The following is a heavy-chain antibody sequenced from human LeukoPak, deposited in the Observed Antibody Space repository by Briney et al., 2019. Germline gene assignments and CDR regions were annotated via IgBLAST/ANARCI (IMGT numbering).Heavy chain of an antibody. CDR2: IYYSGNT. D-gene: IGHD6-19*01. Sequence: SETLSLTCSVSGDSISTSSYYWGWIRQPPGKGLEWIGRTGSIYYSGNTYYNPSLKSRVSISVDTSKNQFSLKLSSVTAADTAVYYCARVGSGWGDFDYWGQGTLVTVSS. V-gene: IGHV4-39*07. CDR3: ARVGSGWGDFDY. CDR1: GDSISTSSYY. J-gene: IGHJ4*02.